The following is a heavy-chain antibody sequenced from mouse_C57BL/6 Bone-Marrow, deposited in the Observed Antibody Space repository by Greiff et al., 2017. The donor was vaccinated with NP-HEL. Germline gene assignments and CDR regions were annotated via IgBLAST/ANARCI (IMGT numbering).Heavy chain of an antibody. V-gene: IGHV1-52*01. D-gene: IGHD1-1*01. CDR1: GYTFTSYW. CDR3: ARGRYYYGSSYVGRAMDD. J-gene: IGHJ4*01. CDR2: IDPSDSET. Sequence: VQLQQPGAELVRPGSSVKLSCKASGYTFTSYWMHWVKQRPIQGLEWIGNIDPSDSETHYNQKFKDKATLTVDKSSSTAYMQLSSLTSEDSAVYYCARGRYYYGSSYVGRAMDDWGQGTSVTVSS.